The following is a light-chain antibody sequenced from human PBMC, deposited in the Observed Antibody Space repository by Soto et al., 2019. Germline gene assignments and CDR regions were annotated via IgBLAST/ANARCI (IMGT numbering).Light chain of an antibody. J-gene: IGKJ2*01. CDR2: DAS. V-gene: IGKV1-5*01. Sequence: DIQMTQSPSTLSASVGDRVTITCRASQSLSSWLAWYQQKPGKAPKLLIYDASSLESGVPSRFSGSGSGTEFTLTISSLQPDDFATYYCQQYPYTFGQGTKLEIK. CDR1: QSLSSW. CDR3: QQYPYT.